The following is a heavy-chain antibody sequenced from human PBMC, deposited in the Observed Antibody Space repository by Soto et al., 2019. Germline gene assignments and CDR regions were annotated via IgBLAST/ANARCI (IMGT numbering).Heavy chain of an antibody. CDR3: VKQSGPGSYYKVGSGGDFDH. J-gene: IGHJ4*02. CDR1: GFTFDNYG. CDR2: ISFDGRNT. V-gene: IGHV3-30*18. Sequence: QVKLVESGGGVVQPGRSLRLSCDASGFTFDNYGMHWVRQAPGKGLEWVIVISFDGRNTDYADSVKGRFTISRENSKKTVYGQMTSLRVEDTAVYSCVKQSGPGSYYKVGSGGDFDHWCQGALVTVSS. D-gene: IGHD1-26*01.